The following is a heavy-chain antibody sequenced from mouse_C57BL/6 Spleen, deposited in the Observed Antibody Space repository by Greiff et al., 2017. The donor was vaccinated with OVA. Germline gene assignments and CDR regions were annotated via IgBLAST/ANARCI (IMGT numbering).Heavy chain of an antibody. D-gene: IGHD2-1*01. CDR3: VRTHGNYEWFAY. V-gene: IGHV10-1*01. Sequence: EVKLVESGGGLVQPKGSLKLSCAASGFSFNTYAMNWVRQAPGKGLEWVARIRSKSNNYATYYADSVKDRFTISRDDSESMLYLQMNNLKTEDTAMYYCVRTHGNYEWFAYWGQGTLVTVSA. J-gene: IGHJ3*01. CDR2: IRSKSNNYAT. CDR1: GFSFNTYA.